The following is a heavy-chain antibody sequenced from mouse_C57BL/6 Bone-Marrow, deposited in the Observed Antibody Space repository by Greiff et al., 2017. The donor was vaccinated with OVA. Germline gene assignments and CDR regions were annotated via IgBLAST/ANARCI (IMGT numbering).Heavy chain of an antibody. D-gene: IGHD1-1*01. V-gene: IGHV1-55*01. Sequence: VKLQQSGAELVKPGASVKMSCKASGYTFTSYWITWVKQRPGQGLEWIGDIYPGSGSTNYNEKFKSKATLTVDTSSSTAYMQLSSLTSEDSAVYYCARPYYGTFDYWGQGTTLTVSS. CDR1: GYTFTSYW. CDR3: ARPYYGTFDY. CDR2: IYPGSGST. J-gene: IGHJ2*01.